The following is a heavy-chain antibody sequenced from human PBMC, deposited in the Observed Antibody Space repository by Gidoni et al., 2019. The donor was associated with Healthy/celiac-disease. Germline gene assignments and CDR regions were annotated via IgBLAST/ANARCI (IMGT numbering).Heavy chain of an antibody. CDR2: IWYDGSNK. CDR1: GFTFSSYG. D-gene: IGHD1-7*01. CDR3: AREGLELLWFDP. J-gene: IGHJ5*02. Sequence: QVQLVESGGGVVQPGRSLRLSCAASGFTFSSYGMHWVRQAPGKGLEWVAVIWYDGSNKYYADSVKGRFTISRDNSKNTLYLQMNSLRAEDTAVYYCAREGLELLWFDPWGQGTLVTVSS. V-gene: IGHV3-33*01.